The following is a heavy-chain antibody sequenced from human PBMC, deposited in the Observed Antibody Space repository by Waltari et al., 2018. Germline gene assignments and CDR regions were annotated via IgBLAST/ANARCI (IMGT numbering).Heavy chain of an antibody. D-gene: IGHD6-13*01. CDR3: TSDHGLSWPLD. J-gene: IGHJ4*02. V-gene: IGHV3-53*01. Sequence: EVHLVESGGGLVLPGDSVRPSCAASGVIVSNNYMSWVRQPPGKGLEWVSVIYRGGETYYADSVKGRFTISRDNSKNTLDLQMNNVRAEDTAVYYCTSDHGLSWPLDWGQGTMVTVSS. CDR1: GVIVSNNY. CDR2: IYRGGET.